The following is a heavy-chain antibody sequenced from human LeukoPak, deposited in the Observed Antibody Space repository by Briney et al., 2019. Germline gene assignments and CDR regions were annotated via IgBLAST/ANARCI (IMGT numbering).Heavy chain of an antibody. J-gene: IGHJ4*02. V-gene: IGHV4-39*07. CDR3: ARDLEQLPRLYYFDY. D-gene: IGHD6-13*01. Sequence: SETLSLTCTVSGGSISSSSYYWGWIRQPPGKGLEWIGSIYYSGSTYYNPSLKSRVTISVDTSKNQFSLKLSSVTAADTAVYYCARDLEQLPRLYYFDYWGQGTLVTVSS. CDR2: IYYSGST. CDR1: GGSISSSSYY.